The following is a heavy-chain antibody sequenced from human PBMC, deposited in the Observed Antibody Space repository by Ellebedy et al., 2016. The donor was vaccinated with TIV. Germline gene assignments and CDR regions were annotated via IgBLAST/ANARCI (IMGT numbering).Heavy chain of an antibody. V-gene: IGHV3-23*01. CDR1: GFTFSSYA. CDR2: ISGSGGST. J-gene: IGHJ6*03. Sequence: GESLKISXAASGFTFSSYAMSWVRQAPGKGLEWVSAISGSGGSTYYADSVKGRFTISRDNSKNTLYLQMNSLRSEDTAVYYCARGPRSTAARRGYYYMDVWGKGTTVTVSS. CDR3: ARGPRSTAARRGYYYMDV. D-gene: IGHD6-6*01.